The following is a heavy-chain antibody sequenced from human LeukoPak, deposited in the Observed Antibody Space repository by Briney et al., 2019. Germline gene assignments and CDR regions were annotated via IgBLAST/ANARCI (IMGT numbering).Heavy chain of an antibody. CDR2: ISYDGSNK. J-gene: IGHJ4*02. Sequence: PGGSLRLSCAASGFTFSSYAMHWVRQAPGKGLEWVAVISYDGSNKYYADSVKGRFTISRDNSKNTLYLQMNSLRAEDTAVYYCARVLVATINDYWGQGTLVTVSS. CDR3: ARVLVATINDY. D-gene: IGHD5-12*01. V-gene: IGHV3-30*04. CDR1: GFTFSSYA.